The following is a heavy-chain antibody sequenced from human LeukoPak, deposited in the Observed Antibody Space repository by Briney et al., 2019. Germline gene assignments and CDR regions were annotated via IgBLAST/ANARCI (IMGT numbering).Heavy chain of an antibody. CDR3: ARRGGGAAAGTYGFDY. Sequence: GASLQISCKGSGYNFTSYWIGWVRQVPGKGLEWMGIIYPGDSDTRYSPSFQGQVTISADKSISTAYLQWSSLKASDTAMYYCARRGGGAAAGTYGFDYWGQGTLVTVSS. CDR1: GYNFTSYW. D-gene: IGHD6-13*01. J-gene: IGHJ4*02. V-gene: IGHV5-51*01. CDR2: IYPGDSDT.